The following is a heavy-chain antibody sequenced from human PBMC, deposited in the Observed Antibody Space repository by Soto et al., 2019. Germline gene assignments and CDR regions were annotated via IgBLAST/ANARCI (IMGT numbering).Heavy chain of an antibody. J-gene: IGHJ4*02. D-gene: IGHD2-15*01. CDR2: ISSSSSYI. Sequence: GGSLRLSCAASGFTFSSYSMNWVRQAPGKGLEWVSSISSSSSYIYYADSVKGRFTISRDNAKNSLYLQMNSLRAEDTAVYSCARGVVVVAAGYYFDYWGQGTLVTVSS. CDR1: GFTFSSYS. V-gene: IGHV3-21*01. CDR3: ARGVVVVAAGYYFDY.